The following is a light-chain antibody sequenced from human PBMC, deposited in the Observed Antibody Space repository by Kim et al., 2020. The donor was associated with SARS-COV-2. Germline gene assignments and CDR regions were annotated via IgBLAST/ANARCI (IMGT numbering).Light chain of an antibody. CDR2: GAS. CDR3: QQYNNWPPLT. CDR1: QSVSSN. J-gene: IGKJ4*01. Sequence: ELVMTQSPATPSVSPGERATLSCRASQSVSSNLACYQQKPGQAPRLLIYGASTRATGIPARFSGSGSGTEFTLTISSLQSEDFAVYYCQQYNNWPPLTFGGGTKVDIK. V-gene: IGKV3-15*01.